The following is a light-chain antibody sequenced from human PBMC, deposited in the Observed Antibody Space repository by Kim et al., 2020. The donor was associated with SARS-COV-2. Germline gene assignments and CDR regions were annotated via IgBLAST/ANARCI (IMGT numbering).Light chain of an antibody. Sequence: DIVMTQSPDSLAVSLGERATINCKSSQSVLYSSNNKDYLAWYRQKPGQPPKLLIYWASTRESGVPGRFSGSGSGTDFTLTISSLPAEDVAVYYCQQYYSTPPTFGQGTKLEI. CDR1: QSVLYSSNNKDY. V-gene: IGKV4-1*01. CDR3: QQYYSTPPT. CDR2: WAS. J-gene: IGKJ2*01.